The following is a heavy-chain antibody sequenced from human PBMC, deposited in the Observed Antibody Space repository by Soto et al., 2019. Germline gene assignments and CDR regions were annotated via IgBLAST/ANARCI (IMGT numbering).Heavy chain of an antibody. J-gene: IGHJ6*02. CDR3: AQSSGDYYYYYGMDV. Sequence: EVQLLETGGGLVQHGGSLRLSCAASGFTFSSYAMSWVRQAPGKGLDWVSGISASGGTASYADAVKGRFTISRDSYKNTLYLQMSSLRDEDTALYYCAQSSGDYYYYYGMDVWGQGTAVTVS. CDR1: GFTFSSYA. CDR2: ISASGGTA. V-gene: IGHV3-23*01. D-gene: IGHD3-10*01.